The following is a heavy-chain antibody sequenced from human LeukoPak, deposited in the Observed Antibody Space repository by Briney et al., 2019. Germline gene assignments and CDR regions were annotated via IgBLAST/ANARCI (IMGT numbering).Heavy chain of an antibody. V-gene: IGHV4-61*02. J-gene: IGHJ4*02. CDR1: GGSISRGSYY. D-gene: IGHD3-16*01. CDR3: ARGGRLGEDY. Sequence: PSQNLSLTCIVSGGSISRGSYYWNWIRQPAGKGLEWMGRVYNSGSTNYNPSLKSRVTISTDMSKNQFSLKLSSVTAADTAVYYCARGGRLGEDYWGQGTLVTVSS. CDR2: VYNSGST.